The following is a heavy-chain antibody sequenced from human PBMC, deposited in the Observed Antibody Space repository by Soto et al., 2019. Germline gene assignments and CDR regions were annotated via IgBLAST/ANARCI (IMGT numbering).Heavy chain of an antibody. D-gene: IGHD5-18*01. CDR3: AREVSGYSYGFGAFDI. Sequence: PGGSLRLSCVVSGFSVTSNYMTWVRQAPGKGLEWVSVIYSGGTTYYANSVKGRFTMSRDNSENTVYLQMNSLGVEDTAVFYCAREVSGYSYGFGAFDIWGQGTLVTVSS. J-gene: IGHJ3*02. CDR1: GFSVTSNY. V-gene: IGHV3-53*01. CDR2: IYSGGTT.